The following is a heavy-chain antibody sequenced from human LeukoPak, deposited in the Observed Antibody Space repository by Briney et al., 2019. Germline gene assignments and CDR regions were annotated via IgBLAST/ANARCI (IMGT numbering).Heavy chain of an antibody. CDR3: ARVPHQVQLERYDEEYYYYYMDV. CDR1: GGTFSSYA. J-gene: IGHJ6*03. D-gene: IGHD1-1*01. CDR2: IIPIFGTA. V-gene: IGHV1-69*13. Sequence: SVKVSCKASGGTFSSYAISWVRQAPGQGLEWMGGIIPIFGTANYAQKFQGRVTITADESTSTAYMELSSLRSEDTAVYYCARVPHQVQLERYDEEYYYYYMDVWGKGTTVTVSS.